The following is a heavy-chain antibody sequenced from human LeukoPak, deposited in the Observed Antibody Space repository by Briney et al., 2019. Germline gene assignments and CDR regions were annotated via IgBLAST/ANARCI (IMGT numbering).Heavy chain of an antibody. D-gene: IGHD6-19*01. J-gene: IGHJ5*02. CDR2: IYYSGST. CDR3: ASLAVAGMGGWFDP. CDR1: GGSISSYY. Sequence: PSQTLSLTCTVSGGSISSYYWSWIRQPPGKGLEWIGYIYYSGSTNYNPSLKSRVTISVDTSKNQFSLKLSSVTAADTAVYYCASLAVAGMGGWFDPWGQGTLVTVSS. V-gene: IGHV4-59*08.